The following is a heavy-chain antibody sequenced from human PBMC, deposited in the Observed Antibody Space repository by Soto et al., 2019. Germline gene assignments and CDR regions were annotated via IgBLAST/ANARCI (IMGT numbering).Heavy chain of an antibody. CDR3: ARDGPYYYASRMDV. CDR2: LHSGGDT. CDR1: GIPVSSNY. D-gene: IGHD3-10*01. V-gene: IGHV3-53*04. J-gene: IGHJ6*02. Sequence: GGSLRLSCVASGIPVSSNYMTWVRQAPGKGLEWVSVLHSGGDTYYANSVKGRFTISRHDSTNTVFLQMNSLTAEDTAVYYCARDGPYYYASRMDVWGQGTTVTVSS.